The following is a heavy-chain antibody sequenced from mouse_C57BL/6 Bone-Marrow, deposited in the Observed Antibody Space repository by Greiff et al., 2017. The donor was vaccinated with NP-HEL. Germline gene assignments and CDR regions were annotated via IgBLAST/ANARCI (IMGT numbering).Heavy chain of an antibody. D-gene: IGHD4-1*01. V-gene: IGHV1-54*01. CDR3: ARRGPGTLYYFDY. J-gene: IGHJ2*01. CDR2: INPGSGGT. CDR1: GYAFTNYL. Sequence: QVQLQQSGAELVRPGTSVKVSCKASGYAFTNYLIEWVKQRPGQGLEWIGVINPGSGGTNYNEKFKGKATLTADKSSSTAYMQLSSLTSEDSAVYFCARRGPGTLYYFDYWGQGTTLTVSS.